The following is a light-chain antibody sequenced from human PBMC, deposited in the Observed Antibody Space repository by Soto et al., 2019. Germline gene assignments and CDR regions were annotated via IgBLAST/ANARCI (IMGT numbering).Light chain of an antibody. CDR2: GAS. V-gene: IGKV3-20*01. CDR1: QSVSSSY. J-gene: IGKJ5*01. Sequence: DIVLTQSPGTLSLSPGERSTLSCRASQSVSSSYLAWYQQKPGQAPRLLIYGASNRATDIPDRLSGRGSGTDFTLTISRLEPEDFAVYYCQQYGSSPPSSTFGQGTRLEIK. CDR3: QQYGSSPPSST.